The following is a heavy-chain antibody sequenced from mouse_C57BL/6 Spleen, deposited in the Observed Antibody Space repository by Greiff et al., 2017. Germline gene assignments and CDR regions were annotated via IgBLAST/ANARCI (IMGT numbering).Heavy chain of an antibody. D-gene: IGHD2-4*01. J-gene: IGHJ4*01. CDR2: IYPRDGST. Sequence: VKLVESGPELVKPGASVKLSCKASGYTFTSYDINWVKQRPGQGLEWIGWIYPRDGSTKYNEKFKGKATFTVDTSSSTAYMELHSLTSEDSAVYFCARSRYDYEGYGYAMDYWGQGTSVTVSS. CDR1: GYTFTSYD. CDR3: ARSRYDYEGYGYAMDY. V-gene: IGHV1-85*01.